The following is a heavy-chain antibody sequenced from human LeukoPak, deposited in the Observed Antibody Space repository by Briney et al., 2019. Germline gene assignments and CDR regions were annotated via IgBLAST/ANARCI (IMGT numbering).Heavy chain of an antibody. CDR1: GGSISSSSYY. CDR3: ARAGLYYYGSGSYYNFDY. D-gene: IGHD3-10*01. V-gene: IGHV4-39*01. Sequence: PSETLSLTCTVSGGSISSSSYYWGWIRQPPGKGLEWVGNIYYTGSTYSNPSLKSRVTISVDTSKNQFSLKLSSVTAADTAVYYCARAGLYYYGSGSYYNFDYWGQGTLVTVSS. J-gene: IGHJ4*02. CDR2: IYYTGST.